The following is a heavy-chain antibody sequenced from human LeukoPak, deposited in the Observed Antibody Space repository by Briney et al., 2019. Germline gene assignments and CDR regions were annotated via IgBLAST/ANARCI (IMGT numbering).Heavy chain of an antibody. CDR1: GGTFSSYA. Sequence: GASVKVSCKASGGTFSSYAISWVRQAPGQGLEWMGGIIPIFGTANYAQKFQGRVTITADEFTSTAYMELSSLRPEDTAVYYCARVPPFVTAIVGPLYYWGQGTLVTVSS. V-gene: IGHV1-69*13. CDR3: ARVPPFVTAIVGPLYY. CDR2: IIPIFGTA. J-gene: IGHJ4*02. D-gene: IGHD5-18*01.